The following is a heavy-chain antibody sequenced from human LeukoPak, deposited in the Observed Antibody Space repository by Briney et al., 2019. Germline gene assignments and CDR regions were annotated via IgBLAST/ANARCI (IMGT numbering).Heavy chain of an antibody. CDR1: GDSISSYF. CDR2: IYASGTT. D-gene: IGHD5-18*01. V-gene: IGHV4-4*07. Sequence: SGTLSLTCTVSGDSISSYFWSWIRQPAGKGLEWIGHIYASGTTNYNPSLKSRVTMSVDMSGNQFSLKLSSVTAADTALYYCALGRYSYLLADWGQGTLVTVSS. CDR3: ALGRYSYLLAD. J-gene: IGHJ4*02.